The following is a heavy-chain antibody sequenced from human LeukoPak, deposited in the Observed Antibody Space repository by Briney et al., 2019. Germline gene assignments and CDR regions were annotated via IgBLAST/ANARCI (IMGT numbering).Heavy chain of an antibody. CDR1: EFTFSSYW. CDR2: ISSDGTIT. Sequence: GGSLRLSCAASEFTFSSYWMHWVRQAPGKGLVWVSRISSDGTITNYADSVKGRFTISRDNAKNTLYLQMNSLNAEDTAVYYCARASIAGTKFDPWGQGTLVTVSS. V-gene: IGHV3-74*01. J-gene: IGHJ5*02. CDR3: ARASIAGTKFDP. D-gene: IGHD6-13*01.